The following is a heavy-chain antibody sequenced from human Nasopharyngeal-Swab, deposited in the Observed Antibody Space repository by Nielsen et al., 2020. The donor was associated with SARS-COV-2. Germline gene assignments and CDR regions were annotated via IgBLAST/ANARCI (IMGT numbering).Heavy chain of an antibody. Sequence: WVRQAPGQGFEWMVGSYSGNGNTSYAQKFQGRVTMTRDTSTSTAYMELSSQRPEDIDVYYCASPQGPRTDKRLLGTGGGVWPTKNNWFDPWGQGTLVTVSS. CDR2: SYSGNGNT. J-gene: IGHJ5*02. CDR3: ASPQGPRTDKRLLGTGGGVWPTKNNWFDP. V-gene: IGHV1-3*02. D-gene: IGHD3-16*01.